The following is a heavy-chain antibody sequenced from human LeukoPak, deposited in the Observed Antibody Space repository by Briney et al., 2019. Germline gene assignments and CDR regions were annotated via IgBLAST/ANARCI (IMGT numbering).Heavy chain of an antibody. CDR1: GFTVRTND. D-gene: IGHD6-6*01. CDR2: IYSGGGT. CDR3: ARGSSSIYYGMDV. V-gene: IGHV3-53*04. J-gene: IGHJ6*02. Sequence: GGSLRLSCAASGFTVRTNDMSWIRQAPGKGLERVSAIYSGGGTYHADSVKGRFTISRHNSENTLSLEMNSLRADDTAVYYCARGSSSIYYGMDVWGQGTTVTVSS.